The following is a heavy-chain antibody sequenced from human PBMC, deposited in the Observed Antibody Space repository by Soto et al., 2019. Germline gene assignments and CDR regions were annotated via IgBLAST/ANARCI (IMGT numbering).Heavy chain of an antibody. CDR1: GYTFTSYY. CDR2: INPSGGST. J-gene: IGHJ3*02. Sequence: ASVKVSCKASGYTFTSYYMHWVRQAPGQGLEWMGIINPSGGSTSYAQKFQGWVTMTRDTSIDTAYMELSRLKSDDTAVYYCARAHCSSTSCYPSQDALDIWGQGTMVTVSS. V-gene: IGHV1-46*01. D-gene: IGHD2-2*01. CDR3: ARAHCSSTSCYPSQDALDI.